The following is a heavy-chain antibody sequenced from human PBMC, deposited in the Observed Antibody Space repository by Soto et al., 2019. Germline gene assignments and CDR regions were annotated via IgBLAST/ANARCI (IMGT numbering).Heavy chain of an antibody. CDR2: IYYSGST. D-gene: IGHD3-16*01. Sequence: QVQLQESGPGLVKPSQTLSLTCTVSGGSISSGDYYWSWIRQPPGKGLEWIGYIYYSGSTFYNPSLKNRVTISLDTSKIQFSLKLSSVTAADTAVYYCLREGGDNWFDPWGQGTLVTVSS. CDR3: LREGGDNWFDP. CDR1: GGSISSGDYY. V-gene: IGHV4-30-4*01. J-gene: IGHJ5*02.